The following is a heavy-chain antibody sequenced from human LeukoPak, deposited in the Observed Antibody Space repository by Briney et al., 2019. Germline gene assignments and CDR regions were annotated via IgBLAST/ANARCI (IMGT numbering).Heavy chain of an antibody. J-gene: IGHJ6*02. CDR1: GYSFTNYD. V-gene: IGHV1-8*01. CDR3: ARVRGYYYGSGSLEALYYYGMDV. Sequence: ASVKVSCKASGYSFTNYDINWLRQAPGQGLEWVGWMNPNSGNTGYAQKFQGRVTMTRSTSISTAYMELSSLRSEDTAVYYCARVRGYYYGSGSLEALYYYGMDVWGQGTTVTVSS. CDR2: MNPNSGNT. D-gene: IGHD3-10*01.